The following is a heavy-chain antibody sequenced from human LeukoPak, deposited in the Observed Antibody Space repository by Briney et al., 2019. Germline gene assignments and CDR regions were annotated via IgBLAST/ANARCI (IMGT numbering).Heavy chain of an antibody. CDR1: GFIYRNYN. V-gene: IGHV3-48*01. CDR2: ISSSSGTI. Sequence: GGSLRLSCAASGFIYRNYNMNCVRHPPGKWLEWLSYISSSSGTIYYADSVKGRFTISGDNAKNSLYLQMNSLRAEDTAVYYCARALGYSYGYAVDYWGQGTLVTVSS. CDR3: ARALGYSYGYAVDY. D-gene: IGHD5-18*01. J-gene: IGHJ4*02.